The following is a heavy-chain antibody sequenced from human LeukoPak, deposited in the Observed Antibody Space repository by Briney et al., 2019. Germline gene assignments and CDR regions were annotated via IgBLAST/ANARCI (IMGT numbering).Heavy chain of an antibody. Sequence: GASLKISCKVSGYSFSTYWIGWVRQMPAKGLEWMRIIYPGDSDTRYSPSFQGQVTISADKSISTAYLQWSSLKASDTAMYYCARRTTYGYGMDVWGQGTAVTVSS. V-gene: IGHV5-51*01. CDR1: GYSFSTYW. J-gene: IGHJ6*02. CDR2: IYPGDSDT. CDR3: ARRTTYGYGMDV. D-gene: IGHD1-1*01.